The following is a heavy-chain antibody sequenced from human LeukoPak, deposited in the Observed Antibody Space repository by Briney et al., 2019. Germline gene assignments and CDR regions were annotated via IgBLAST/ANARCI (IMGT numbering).Heavy chain of an antibody. CDR3: AREDYYCSGGSCYHSALYYYMDV. D-gene: IGHD2-15*01. Sequence: SVKVSCKASGGTFSSYAISWVRQAPGQGLEWMGGIIPIFGTANYAQKFQGRVTITTDESTSTAYMELSSLRSEDTAVYYCAREDYYCSGGSCYHSALYYYMDVWGKGTTVTVSS. CDR1: GGTFSSYA. J-gene: IGHJ6*03. V-gene: IGHV1-69*05. CDR2: IIPIFGTA.